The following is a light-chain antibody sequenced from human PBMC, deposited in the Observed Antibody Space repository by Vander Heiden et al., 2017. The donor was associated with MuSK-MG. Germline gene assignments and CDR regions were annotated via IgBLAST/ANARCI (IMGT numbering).Light chain of an antibody. V-gene: IGKV3-20*01. Sequence: EIVLTQSRCTLSWSPGERATLSCRACQCVSRSYLAWYQQKPDQAPRLLIYGASSTATGIPDRFSGSGSGTDFTLTISRLEPEDFAVYYCQQYDSSPGTFGQGTKLDIK. J-gene: IGKJ1*01. CDR3: QQYDSSPGT. CDR1: QCVSRSY. CDR2: GAS.